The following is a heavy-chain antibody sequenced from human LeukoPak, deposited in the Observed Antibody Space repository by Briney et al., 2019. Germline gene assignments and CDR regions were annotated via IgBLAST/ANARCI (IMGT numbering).Heavy chain of an antibody. CDR3: AREENFDY. CDR2: IGSSSSYI. J-gene: IGHJ4*02. Sequence: GGSLRLSCAASGFTFSSYSMNWVRQAPGKGLEWVSSIGSSSSYIYYADSVKGRFTISRDNAKNSLYLQMNSLRAEDTAVYYCAREENFDYWGQGTLVTVSS. V-gene: IGHV3-21*01. CDR1: GFTFSSYS.